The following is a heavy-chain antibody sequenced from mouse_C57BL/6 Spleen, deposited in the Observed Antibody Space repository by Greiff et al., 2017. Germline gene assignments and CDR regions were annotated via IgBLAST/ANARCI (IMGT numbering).Heavy chain of an antibody. D-gene: IGHD2-2*01. J-gene: IGHJ2*01. CDR3: ARGVKGRSYFDY. Sequence: QVQLQQPGAELVMPGASVKLSCKASGYTFTSYWMHWVKQRPGQGLEWIGEIDPSDSYTNYNQKFKGKSTLTVDKSSSTAYMQLSSLTSEDSAVYYCARGVKGRSYFDYCGQGTTLTVSS. CDR2: IDPSDSYT. CDR1: GYTFTSYW. V-gene: IGHV1-69*01.